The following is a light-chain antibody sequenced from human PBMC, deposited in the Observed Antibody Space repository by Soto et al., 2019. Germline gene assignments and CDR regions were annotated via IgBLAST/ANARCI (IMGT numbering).Light chain of an antibody. CDR1: SSDVGAFDY. CDR3: SSYAGSNNPLYV. CDR2: EVT. J-gene: IGLJ1*01. Sequence: QSVLTQPPSASGSPGQSVTISCTGTSSDVGAFDYVSWHQQHPGKAPRVIIYEVTKRPSGVPDRFSGSKSVNTASLTVSGLQAEDEAVYYCSSYAGSNNPLYVFGTGTKLTVL. V-gene: IGLV2-8*01.